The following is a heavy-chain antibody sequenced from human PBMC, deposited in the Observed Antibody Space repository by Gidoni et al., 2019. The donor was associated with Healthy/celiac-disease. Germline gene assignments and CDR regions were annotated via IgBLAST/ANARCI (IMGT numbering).Heavy chain of an antibody. CDR2: ISAYNGNT. Sequence: QVQLVQSGAEVKKPGASVKVSCKASGYTFTSYGVSWVRQAPGQGLEWMGWISAYNGNTNYAQKLQGRVTMTTDTSTSTAYMELRSLRSDDTAVYYCAGSIVATIGGYYYYGMDVWGQGTTVTVSS. V-gene: IGHV1-18*01. J-gene: IGHJ6*02. CDR3: AGSIVATIGGYYYYGMDV. CDR1: GYTFTSYG. D-gene: IGHD5-12*01.